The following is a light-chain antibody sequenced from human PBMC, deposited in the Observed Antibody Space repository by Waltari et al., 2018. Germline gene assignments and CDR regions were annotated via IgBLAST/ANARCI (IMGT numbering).Light chain of an antibody. J-gene: IGKJ4*01. Sequence: ENVLTQSPGTLSLSPGERATLSCRASQSVGKNYLAWHQQKPGQPRRPRIFEASRRASGVPARFSGSGAGTDFTLTINGLEPEDFAVYYCHQYAASPLTFGGGTKVEI. CDR1: QSVGKNY. V-gene: IGKV3-20*01. CDR2: EAS. CDR3: HQYAASPLT.